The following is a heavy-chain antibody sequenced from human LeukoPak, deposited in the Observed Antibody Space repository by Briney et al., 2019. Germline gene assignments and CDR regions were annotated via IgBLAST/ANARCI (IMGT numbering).Heavy chain of an antibody. Sequence: GGSLRLSCAASGFTFSTYEMNWVREAPGKGLEWLSYINNSGGTIYYADSVKGRFTISRDNAKNSLYLQMNSLRAVDTAVYYCATKHDYWGQGTLVTVSS. V-gene: IGHV3-48*03. CDR2: INNSGGTI. CDR1: GFTFSTYE. CDR3: ATKHDY. J-gene: IGHJ4*02.